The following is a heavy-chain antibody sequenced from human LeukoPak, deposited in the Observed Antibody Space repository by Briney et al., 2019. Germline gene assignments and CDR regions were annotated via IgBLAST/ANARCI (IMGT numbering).Heavy chain of an antibody. CDR1: GFTFSSYG. J-gene: IGHJ4*02. V-gene: IGHV3-30*18. D-gene: IGHD4-17*01. Sequence: GGSLRLSCAASGFTFSSYGMHWVRQAPGKGLEWVAVISYDGSNKYYADSVKGRFTISRDNSKNTLYLQMNSLRAEDTAVYYCAKSLYGDYVSGYFDYWGQGTLVTVSS. CDR3: AKSLYGDYVSGYFDY. CDR2: ISYDGSNK.